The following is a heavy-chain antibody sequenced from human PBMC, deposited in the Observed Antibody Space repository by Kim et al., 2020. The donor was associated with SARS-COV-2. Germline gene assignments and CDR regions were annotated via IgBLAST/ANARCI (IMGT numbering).Heavy chain of an antibody. J-gene: IGHJ4*02. CDR3: ARAKLYNWNFFDY. V-gene: IGHV4-4*09. Sequence: YNPSRKSRVTISVDTSKSQFSLKLSSVTAADTAVYYCARAKLYNWNFFDYWGQGTLVTVSS. D-gene: IGHD1-20*01.